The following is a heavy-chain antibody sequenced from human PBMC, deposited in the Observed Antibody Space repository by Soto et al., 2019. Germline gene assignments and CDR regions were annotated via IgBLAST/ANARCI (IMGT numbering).Heavy chain of an antibody. Sequence: ETLSLTCTVSGGSISGYYWSWFRQPPGKGLEWIAYIHYSGNTKYNPSLKSRVSMSKDTSKNQFSLKLSSVTAADTAVYYCARTTQGGNMDVWGQGATVTVSS. J-gene: IGHJ6*02. D-gene: IGHD1-26*01. CDR1: GGSISGYY. V-gene: IGHV4-59*01. CDR3: ARTTQGGNMDV. CDR2: IHYSGNT.